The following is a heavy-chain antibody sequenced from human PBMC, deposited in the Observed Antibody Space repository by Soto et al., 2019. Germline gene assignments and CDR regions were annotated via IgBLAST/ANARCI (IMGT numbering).Heavy chain of an antibody. V-gene: IGHV4-4*02. CDR3: SKTRDSSTLFYF. J-gene: IGHJ4*02. CDR2: IFHSGTT. CDR1: GGYISSSNW. D-gene: IGHD6-13*01. Sequence: QVQLQESVPGLVKPSGTLSLTCAVSGGYISSSNWWSWVRQPPGKGLEWIGEIFHSGTTNYNPSLKSRVTISVDKSKNQLSLKLSSVTAADTAVYYCSKTRDSSTLFYFWGQVTLVTVSS.